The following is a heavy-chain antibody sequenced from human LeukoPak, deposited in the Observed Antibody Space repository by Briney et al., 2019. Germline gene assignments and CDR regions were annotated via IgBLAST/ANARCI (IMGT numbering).Heavy chain of an antibody. D-gene: IGHD1-1*01. V-gene: IGHV3-11*04. J-gene: IGHJ4*02. Sequence: GGSLRLSCAASGFTFSDYYMSWIRQAPGKGLEWVSYISSSGSTIYYADSVKGRFTISRDNAKNSPYLQMNSLRAEDTAVYYCARAVSRTTYYFDYWGQGTLVTVSS. CDR2: ISSSGSTI. CDR1: GFTFSDYY. CDR3: ARAVSRTTYYFDY.